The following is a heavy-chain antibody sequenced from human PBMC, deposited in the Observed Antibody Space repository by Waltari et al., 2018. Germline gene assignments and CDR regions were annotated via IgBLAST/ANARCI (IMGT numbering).Heavy chain of an antibody. J-gene: IGHJ4*02. CDR1: GGSICSSSYY. Sequence: QLQLQESGPGLVKPSETLSLTCPVSGGSICSSSYYWCWIRQPPGKGLEWIGSIYYSGSTYYNPSLKSRVTISVDTSKNQFSLKLSSVTAADTAVYYCARDNSGSSRGDDYWGQGTLVTVSS. CDR3: ARDNSGSSRGDDY. V-gene: IGHV4-39*07. CDR2: IYYSGST. D-gene: IGHD1-26*01.